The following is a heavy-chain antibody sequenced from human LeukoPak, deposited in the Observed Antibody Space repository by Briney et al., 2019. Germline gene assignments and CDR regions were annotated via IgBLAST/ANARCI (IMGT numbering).Heavy chain of an antibody. D-gene: IGHD2-2*01. J-gene: IGHJ6*03. V-gene: IGHV4-39*07. CDR1: GDSMSSSHYC. CDR3: ARECQEYQLLSHYYYYYMDV. CDR2: IYYSGST. Sequence: PSETLSLTCTVSGDSMSSSHYCWGWIRQPPGKGLEWIGSIYYSGSTNYNPSLKSRVTISVDTSKNQFSLKLSSVTAADTAVYYCARECQEYQLLSHYYYYYMDVWGKGTTVTVSS.